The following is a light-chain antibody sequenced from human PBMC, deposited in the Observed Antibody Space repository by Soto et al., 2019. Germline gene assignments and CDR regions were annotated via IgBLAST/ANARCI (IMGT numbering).Light chain of an antibody. Sequence: DIQLTQSPSFLSASVGDRVTITCRASQGIRSYLAWYQQKPEKAPKLLIYAASTLQSGVPSRFSGSGSGTEFTLTISSLQPEDFATYYCQQLNSYPLFTFGPGTKVDIK. CDR1: QGIRSY. CDR2: AAS. V-gene: IGKV1-9*01. CDR3: QQLNSYPLFT. J-gene: IGKJ3*01.